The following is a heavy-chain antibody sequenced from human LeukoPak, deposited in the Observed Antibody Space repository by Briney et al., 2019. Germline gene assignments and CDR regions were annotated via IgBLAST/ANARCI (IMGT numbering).Heavy chain of an antibody. CDR3: AKGSGYYFYYHDY. CDR1: AFTFSTYP. V-gene: IGHV3-23*01. D-gene: IGHD2/OR15-2a*01. J-gene: IGHJ4*02. CDR2: ISGSGGTT. Sequence: PGGSLRLSCAASAFTFSTYPMTWVRQAPGRGLEWVSGISGSGGTTYYADSVRGRFAISRDNSKNTLNLQMNTLRAEDTAVYYCAKGSGYYFYYHDYWGQGTLVTVSS.